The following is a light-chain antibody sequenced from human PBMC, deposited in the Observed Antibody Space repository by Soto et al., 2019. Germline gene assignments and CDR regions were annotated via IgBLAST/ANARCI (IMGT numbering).Light chain of an antibody. CDR2: GAS. J-gene: IGKJ4*01. CDR3: QHYVNSWFT. CDR1: QNVNNNY. V-gene: IGKV3-20*01. Sequence: IVLTQSPGTLSLSPGEGATLSCRASQNVNNNYLAWYQQRPGQAPRLLIYGASTRATGIPDRFSGSGSGTDFTLTISSLEPEDFAVYYCQHYVNSWFTFGEGTKVEIK.